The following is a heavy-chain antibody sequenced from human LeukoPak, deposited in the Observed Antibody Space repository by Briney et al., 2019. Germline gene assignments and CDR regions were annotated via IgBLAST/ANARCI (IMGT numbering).Heavy chain of an antibody. CDR1: GGSISSGGYS. V-gene: IGHV4-31*11. D-gene: IGHD4-17*01. J-gene: IGHJ6*02. CDR3: ARSGGDPGYYGMDV. Sequence: PSQTLSLTCAVSGGSISSGGYSWSWIRQHPGKGLEWIGYIYYSGSTYYNPSLKSRVTISVDTSKNQFSLKLSSVTAADTAVYYCARSGGDPGYYGMDVWGQGTTVTVSS. CDR2: IYYSGST.